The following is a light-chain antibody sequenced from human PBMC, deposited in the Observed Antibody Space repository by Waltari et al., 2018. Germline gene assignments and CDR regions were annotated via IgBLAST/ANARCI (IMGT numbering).Light chain of an antibody. CDR2: DVS. V-gene: IGLV2-14*03. CDR3: SSYTSSSIVV. J-gene: IGLJ2*01. CDR1: RSDVGGYNC. Sequence: QSALTQPASVSGSPGQSITISCTGTRSDVGGYNCVSWYQQHPGKAPKLMIYDVSNRPSGVSNRFSGSKSGNTASLTISGLQAEDEADYYCSSYTSSSIVVFGGGTKLTVL.